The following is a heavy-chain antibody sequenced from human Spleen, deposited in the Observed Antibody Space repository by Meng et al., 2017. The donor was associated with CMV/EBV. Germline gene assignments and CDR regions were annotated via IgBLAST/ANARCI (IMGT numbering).Heavy chain of an antibody. D-gene: IGHD3-22*01. CDR3: ARGPDVMYYYDSSGYYLDY. V-gene: IGHV1-2*02. CDR2: INPHSGGA. CDR1: FTGYY. Sequence: FTGYYMHWVRQAPGQVFEWMGWINPHSGGASYAQNFQGRVTMTRDTAVSTAYMELSSLRSEDTAVYYCARGPDVMYYYDSSGYYLDYWGQGTLVTVSS. J-gene: IGHJ4*02.